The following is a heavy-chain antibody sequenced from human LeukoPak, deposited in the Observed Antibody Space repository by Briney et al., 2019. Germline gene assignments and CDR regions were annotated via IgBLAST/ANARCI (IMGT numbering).Heavy chain of an antibody. J-gene: IGHJ4*02. CDR3: ARGGCSSSPFFDY. CDR1: GYTFTNYF. Sequence: ASVKVSCKASGYTFTNYFMHWVRQAPGQGRVWMGIINPSGGSTSYAQKFQGRVTMTRDTSTSTVYMEVSSLRSEDTAVYYCARGGCSSSPFFDYWGQGTLVTVSS. D-gene: IGHD6-13*01. V-gene: IGHV1-46*01. CDR2: INPSGGST.